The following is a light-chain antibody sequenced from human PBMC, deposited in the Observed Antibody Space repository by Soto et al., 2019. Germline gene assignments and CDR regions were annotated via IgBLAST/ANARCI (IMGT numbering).Light chain of an antibody. V-gene: IGKV3-11*01. CDR3: QQRSNSRT. Sequence: EILLTQSPATLSSSPGQRATLSCRASQSVSSYLAWYQQKPGQAPRLLIYDASNRATGIPARFSGSGSGTDFTLTISSLEPEDFAVYYCQQRSNSRTFGGGTKVDIK. CDR2: DAS. J-gene: IGKJ4*01. CDR1: QSVSSY.